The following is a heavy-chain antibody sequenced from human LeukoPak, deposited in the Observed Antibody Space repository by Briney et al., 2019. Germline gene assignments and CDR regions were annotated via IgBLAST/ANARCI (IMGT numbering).Heavy chain of an antibody. CDR2: MSPGGGNI. Sequence: GGSLRLSCAASGFSFSDYHMNWIRQAPRKGLEWISYMSPGGGNIYFADSVKGRFTLSRDNAKHSLDLQMNSLTAEDTAVYYCSSGRDIAVAGPGGYFDYWGQGTLVTVSS. CDR1: GFSFSDYH. D-gene: IGHD6-19*01. V-gene: IGHV3-11*01. J-gene: IGHJ4*02. CDR3: SSGRDIAVAGPGGYFDY.